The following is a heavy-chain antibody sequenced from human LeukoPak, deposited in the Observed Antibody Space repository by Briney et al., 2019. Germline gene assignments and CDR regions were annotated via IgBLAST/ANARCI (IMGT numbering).Heavy chain of an antibody. V-gene: IGHV1-69*13. CDR2: IIPIFGTA. CDR1: GGNFSNYA. CDR3: ARGDY. Sequence: GASVKVSCKASGGNFSNYANSWVRQAPGQGLEWMGGIIPIFGTANYAQKFQGRVTITADESMNTAYMELSSLRSEDTAVYYCARGDYWGQGTLVTVSS. J-gene: IGHJ4*02.